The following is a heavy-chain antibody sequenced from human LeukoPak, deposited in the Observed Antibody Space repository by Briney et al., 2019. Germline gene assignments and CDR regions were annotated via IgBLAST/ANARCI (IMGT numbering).Heavy chain of an antibody. CDR1: GFTFSNYG. CDR3: ARDASDAAMVGYFQH. CDR2: IWYDGSNK. J-gene: IGHJ1*01. V-gene: IGHV3-33*01. Sequence: PGGSLRLSCAASGFTFSNYGMHWGRQAPGKGLEWVAVIWYDGSNKYYADSVKGRFTISRDNSKIILYLQINSLRAEDTAVYYCARDASDAAMVGYFQHWGQGTLVTVSS. D-gene: IGHD5-18*01.